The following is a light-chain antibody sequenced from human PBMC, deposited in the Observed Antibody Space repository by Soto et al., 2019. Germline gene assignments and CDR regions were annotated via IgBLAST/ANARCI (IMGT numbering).Light chain of an antibody. V-gene: IGKV3-11*01. CDR1: QSVSSY. CDR3: QQRSNLPPT. CDR2: DAS. J-gene: IGKJ5*01. Sequence: ELVLTQSPTTLSLSPGARATLSCRASQSVSSYLAWYRQIPGQAPRLLIYDASKRATGIPYRFSGGGSGTGFTLTISSLEPEDFAVYYCQQRSNLPPTFGQGTRLEIK.